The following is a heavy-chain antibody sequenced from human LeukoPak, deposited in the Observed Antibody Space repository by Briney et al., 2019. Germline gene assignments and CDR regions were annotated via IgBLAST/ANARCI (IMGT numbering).Heavy chain of an antibody. J-gene: IGHJ6*02. Sequence: SGGSLRLSCAASGFTFSSYWMHWVRQAPGKGLVWVSRINSDGSSTSYADSVKGRFTISRDNAKNTLYLQMNSLRAEDTAVYYCARPFSYCSGGSCYWYYYGMDVWGQGTTVTVSS. CDR3: ARPFSYCSGGSCYWYYYGMDV. V-gene: IGHV3-74*01. D-gene: IGHD2-15*01. CDR1: GFTFSSYW. CDR2: INSDGSST.